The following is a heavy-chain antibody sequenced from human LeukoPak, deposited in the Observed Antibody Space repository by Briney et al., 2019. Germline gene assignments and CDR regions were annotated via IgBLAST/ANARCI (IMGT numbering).Heavy chain of an antibody. V-gene: IGHV1-69*05. CDR1: GGTFSSYA. Sequence: SVKVSCKASGGTFSSYAISWVRQTPGQGLEWIGGIIPIFGTANYAQKFQGRVTITTDESTSTAYMELSSLRSEDTAVYYCARELERPSLGAFDIWGQGTMVTVSS. CDR2: IIPIFGTA. J-gene: IGHJ3*02. CDR3: ARELERPSLGAFDI. D-gene: IGHD1-1*01.